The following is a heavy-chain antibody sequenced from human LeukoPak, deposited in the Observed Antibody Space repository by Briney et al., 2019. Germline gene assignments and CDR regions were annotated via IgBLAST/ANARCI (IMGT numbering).Heavy chain of an antibody. CDR1: GFSLNDYF. D-gene: IGHD6-19*01. Sequence: GGSLIPSCAASGFSLNDYFMSWIRQAPGKGLEWVADIGLSDAIESYGDSVKGRFTISRDIAKNSLYLQLNTLRAEDTAVYYCAREIVAGNFDSWGQGTLVTVSS. CDR2: IGLSDAIE. V-gene: IGHV3-11*01. CDR3: AREIVAGNFDS. J-gene: IGHJ4*02.